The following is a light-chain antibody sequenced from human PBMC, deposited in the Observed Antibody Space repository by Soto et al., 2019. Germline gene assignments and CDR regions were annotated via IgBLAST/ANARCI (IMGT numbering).Light chain of an antibody. CDR1: QSLNDW. CDR3: QQYDGYPRT. V-gene: IGKV1-5*03. CDR2: KAS. J-gene: IGKJ1*01. Sequence: DIQVTQSPSTLSASVGDRVTITCRASQSLNDWLAWYQQKPGKAPKLLIYKASGLQSGVPSRFSGSGSGTEFTLTISSRQPDDFATYYCQQYDGYPRTFGEGTKVEIK.